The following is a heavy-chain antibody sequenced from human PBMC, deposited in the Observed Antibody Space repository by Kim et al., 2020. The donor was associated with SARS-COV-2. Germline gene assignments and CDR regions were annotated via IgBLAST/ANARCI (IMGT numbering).Heavy chain of an antibody. CDR1: EFTFSNSW. V-gene: IGHV3-7*03. CDR2: IKQDGSEK. Sequence: GGSLRLSCAATEFTFSNSWMSWVRQAPGKGLEWVANIKQDGSEKYYVDSVKGRFTISRDNAKNSLYLQMNSLRAEDTAVYYCARVIDSSGYYYDQYFD. D-gene: IGHD3-22*01. J-gene: IGHJ4*01. CDR3: ARVIDSSGYYYDQYFD.